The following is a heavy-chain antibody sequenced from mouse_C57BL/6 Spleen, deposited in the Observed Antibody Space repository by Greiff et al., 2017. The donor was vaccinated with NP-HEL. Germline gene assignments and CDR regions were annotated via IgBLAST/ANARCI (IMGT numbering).Heavy chain of an antibody. V-gene: IGHV3-5*01. Sequence: VQLKESGPGLVKPSQTVFLTCTVTGISITTGNYRWSWIRQFPGNKLEWIGYIYYSGTITYNPSLTSRTTITRDTPKNQFFLEMNSLTAEDTATYYCARDTLYGNYLYYAMDYWGQGTSVTVSS. D-gene: IGHD2-1*01. CDR2: IYYSGTI. J-gene: IGHJ4*01. CDR3: ARDTLYGNYLYYAMDY. CDR1: GISITTGNYR.